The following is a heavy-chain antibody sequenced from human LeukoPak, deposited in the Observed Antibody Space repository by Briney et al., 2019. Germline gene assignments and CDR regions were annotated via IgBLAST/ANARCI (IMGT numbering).Heavy chain of an antibody. CDR1: GGSISSYY. V-gene: IGHV4-59*01. CDR3: ARDSGGSSGSYEYFQH. J-gene: IGHJ1*01. CDR2: IYYSGST. Sequence: SETLSLTRTVSGGSISSYYWSWIRQPPAKELAWIGYIYYSGSTNYNPSLKSRVTISVDTSKNQCSLKVSSVSAADTAVYYCARDSGGSSGSYEYFQHWGQGTLVTVSS. D-gene: IGHD6-19*01.